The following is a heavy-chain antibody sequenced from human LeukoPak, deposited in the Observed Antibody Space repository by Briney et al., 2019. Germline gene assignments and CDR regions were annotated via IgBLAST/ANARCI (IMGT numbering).Heavy chain of an antibody. CDR2: IGIADDT. Sequence: GGSLRLSCAASGFRFSTYDVQWVRQVAGKGLEWVSAIGIADDTHYQGSVKGRFTISRENAKNCVYLEMNNLSAGDTAAYYCARDPSGYGMDVWGQGTTVIVSS. CDR1: GFRFSTYD. J-gene: IGHJ6*02. V-gene: IGHV3-13*01. CDR3: ARDPSGYGMDV.